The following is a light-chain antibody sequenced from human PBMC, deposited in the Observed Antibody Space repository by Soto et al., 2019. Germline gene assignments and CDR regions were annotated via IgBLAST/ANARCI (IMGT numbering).Light chain of an antibody. J-gene: IGKJ1*01. V-gene: IGKV3-20*01. CDR1: QSISDT. CDR2: GAS. CDR3: QQYGSSPPTCT. Sequence: EIVLTQSPGTLSLSPGERATLSCRSSQSISDTLAWYQQKPGQAPRLLIYGASSRATGIPDRFSGSGSGTDFTLTISRLEPEDFAVYYCQQYGSSPPTCTFGQGTKVDIK.